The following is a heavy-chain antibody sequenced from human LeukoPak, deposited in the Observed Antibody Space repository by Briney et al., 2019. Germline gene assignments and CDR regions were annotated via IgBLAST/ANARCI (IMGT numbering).Heavy chain of an antibody. J-gene: IGHJ4*02. V-gene: IGHV3-7*01. D-gene: IGHD3-3*01. CDR1: GFTFTNYW. CDR2: IDENGSEK. CDR3: TSGLQAIWYY. Sequence: PGGSLRLSCAASGFTFTNYWMTWVRQAPGKGLEWVANIDENGSEKHYVDSVRGRFSISRDNAKNSVYLQMNSLRAEDTALYLCTSGLQAIWYYWGQGTLATVSS.